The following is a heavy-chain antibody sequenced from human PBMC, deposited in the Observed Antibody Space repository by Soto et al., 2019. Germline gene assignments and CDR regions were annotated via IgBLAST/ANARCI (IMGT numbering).Heavy chain of an antibody. CDR2: IKQDGSEK. V-gene: IGHV3-7*01. D-gene: IGHD3-22*01. CDR3: ARDHLEYYYDSSGYPPFDP. CDR1: GFTFENYA. Sequence: GGSLRLSCSGSGFTFENYAVSWVRQAPGKGLEWVANIKQDGSEKYYVDSVKGRFTISRDNAKNSLYLQMNSLRAEDTAVYYCARDHLEYYYDSSGYPPFDPWGQGTLVTVSS. J-gene: IGHJ5*02.